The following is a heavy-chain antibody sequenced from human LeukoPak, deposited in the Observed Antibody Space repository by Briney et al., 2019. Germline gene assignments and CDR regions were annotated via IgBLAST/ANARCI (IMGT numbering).Heavy chain of an antibody. CDR3: TKVEYYGSGSYYGYYYYCGMDV. V-gene: IGHV3-23*01. Sequence: GGSLRLSCAASGFTFSSYAMSWVRQAPGKGLEWVSAISGSGGSTYYADSVKGRFTISRDNCKNTLYLQMNSLRAEDTAVYYCTKVEYYGSGSYYGYYYYCGMDVWGQGTTVTVSS. CDR1: GFTFSSYA. CDR2: ISGSGGST. D-gene: IGHD3-10*01. J-gene: IGHJ6*02.